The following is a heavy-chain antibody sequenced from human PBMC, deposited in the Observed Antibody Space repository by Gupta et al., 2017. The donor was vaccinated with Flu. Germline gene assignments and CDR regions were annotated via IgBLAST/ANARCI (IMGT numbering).Heavy chain of an antibody. J-gene: IGHJ6*03. CDR1: GGSINIGDSC. Sequence: QVQLQESGPGLVKPSQTLSLTCTVSGGSINIGDSCWTWVRQHPGKGLEWIGYIDHSGSTHYNQYLKRRGAISMDTSKNKFSLKLRSVTAEEKELYFCARDLSANTDEDDYFYYLDVWVKGTTVDVS. CDR3: ARDLSANTDEDDYFYYLDV. V-gene: IGHV4-31*03. D-gene: IGHD4-17*01. CDR2: IDHSGST.